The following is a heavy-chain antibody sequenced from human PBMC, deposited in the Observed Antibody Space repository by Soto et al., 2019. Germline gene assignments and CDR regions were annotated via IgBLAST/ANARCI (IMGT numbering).Heavy chain of an antibody. CDR1: GFTFSSYS. D-gene: IGHD6-19*01. Sequence: GGPLRLSCAASGFTFSSYSMNWVRQAPGKGLEWVSYISSSSSTIYYADSVKGRFTISRDNAKHSLYLQMNSLRAEDTAVYYCASPVISSGWYLFDYWGQGTLVTVSS. CDR3: ASPVISSGWYLFDY. V-gene: IGHV3-48*01. CDR2: ISSSSSTI. J-gene: IGHJ4*02.